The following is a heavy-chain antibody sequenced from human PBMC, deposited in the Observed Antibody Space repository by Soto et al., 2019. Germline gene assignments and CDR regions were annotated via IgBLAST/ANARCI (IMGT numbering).Heavy chain of an antibody. J-gene: IGHJ5*02. D-gene: IGHD2-21*02. Sequence: PSETLSLTCTVSGGSIGSSSYYWGWIRQPPGKGLEWIGSIYYSGSTYYNPSLKSRVTISVDTSKNQFSLKLSSVTAADTAVYYCARGEYCGGDCYSGAGWFDPWGQGTLVTVSS. CDR2: IYYSGST. V-gene: IGHV4-39*01. CDR1: GGSIGSSSYY. CDR3: ARGEYCGGDCYSGAGWFDP.